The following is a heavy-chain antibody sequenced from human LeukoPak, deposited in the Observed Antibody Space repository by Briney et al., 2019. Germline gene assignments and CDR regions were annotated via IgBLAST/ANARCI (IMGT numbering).Heavy chain of an antibody. D-gene: IGHD5-18*01. J-gene: IGHJ5*02. Sequence: PGGSLRLSCAASGFTFSSYAMSWVRQAPGQGLAGVSAISGSGGSTYYADTVKGRFTISRDNSKNTLYLQMNSPRAEDTAVYYCAKDRERGYSYDKNWFDPWGQGTLVTVSS. CDR3: AKDRERGYSYDKNWFDP. CDR1: GFTFSSYA. CDR2: ISGSGGST. V-gene: IGHV3-23*01.